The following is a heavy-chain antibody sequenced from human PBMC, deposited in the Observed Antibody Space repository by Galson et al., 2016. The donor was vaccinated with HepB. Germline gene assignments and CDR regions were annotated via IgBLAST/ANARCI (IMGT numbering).Heavy chain of an antibody. CDR3: VTERRTSSWCF. V-gene: IGHV3-7*01. Sequence: SLRLSCAASGFTFSSYWMTWVRQAPGKGPEWVAHIKEDGSEIYYVESVKGRFTISRDNAKNSLYLQMNSLRAEDTAVYSCVTERRTSSWCFWGQGTLATVSS. J-gene: IGHJ1*01. D-gene: IGHD6-13*01. CDR2: IKEDGSEI. CDR1: GFTFSSYW.